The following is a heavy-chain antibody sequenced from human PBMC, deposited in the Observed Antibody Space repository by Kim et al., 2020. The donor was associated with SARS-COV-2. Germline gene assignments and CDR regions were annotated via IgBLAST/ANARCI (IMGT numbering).Heavy chain of an antibody. Sequence: SETLSLTCAVYGGSFSGYYWNWIRQPPGKGLEWIGEINHSGSTNYNPSLKSRVTISVDTSKKQFSLKLRSVTAADKAVYYCSRAPRYCSSSSCYLGAFDIRGQGTIVTVSS. D-gene: IGHD2-2*01. V-gene: IGHV4-34*01. J-gene: IGHJ3*02. CDR2: INHSGST. CDR1: GGSFSGYY. CDR3: SRAPRYCSSSSCYLGAFDI.